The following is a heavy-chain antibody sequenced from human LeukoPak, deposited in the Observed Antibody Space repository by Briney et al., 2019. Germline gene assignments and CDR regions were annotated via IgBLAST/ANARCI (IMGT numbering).Heavy chain of an antibody. Sequence: GASVKVSCKASGYTFTDYHFSWVRQAPGQGLEWMGWIGTDNGNTNYAQKFQDRVTMTTDTSTTTAYMELRSLSSDDTAVYYCARGAISSHGFDIWGQGTTVTVSS. CDR3: ARGAISSHGFDI. J-gene: IGHJ3*02. V-gene: IGHV1-18*01. CDR2: IGTDNGNT. D-gene: IGHD3-3*01. CDR1: GYTFTDYH.